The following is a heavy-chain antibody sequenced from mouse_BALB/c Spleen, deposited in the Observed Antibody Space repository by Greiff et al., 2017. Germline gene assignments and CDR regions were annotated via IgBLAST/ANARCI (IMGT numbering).Heavy chain of an antibody. CDR3: ARRFYGYRNYAMDY. Sequence: EVQLVESGGGLVQPGGSLRLSCATSGFTFTDYYMSWVRQPPGKALEWLGFIRNKANGYTTEYNASVKGQFTISRDNSQSILYLQMNTLRAEDSATYYCARRFYGYRNYAMDYWGQGTSVTVSS. CDR2: IRNKANGYTT. J-gene: IGHJ4*01. V-gene: IGHV7-3*02. CDR1: GFTFTDYY. D-gene: IGHD1-2*01.